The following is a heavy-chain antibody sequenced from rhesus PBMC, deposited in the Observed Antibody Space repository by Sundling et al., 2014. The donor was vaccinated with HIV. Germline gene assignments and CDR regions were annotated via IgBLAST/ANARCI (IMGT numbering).Heavy chain of an antibody. CDR3: TRSEVSCSGSYFCSEDTLDF. CDR1: GFNFSSYD. CDR2: ISHTGETI. V-gene: IGHV3S4*01. J-gene: IGHJ3*01. Sequence: EVKLVGSGGGLVQPGGSLRLSCAASGFNFSSYDITWVRQALGKGLEWVSSISHTGETIYYADSVRGRFTLSRDNAKNSLSLQMNSLKTEDTAVYYCTRSEVSCSGSYFCSEDTLDFWAQGLGVTVSS. D-gene: IGHD2-27*01.